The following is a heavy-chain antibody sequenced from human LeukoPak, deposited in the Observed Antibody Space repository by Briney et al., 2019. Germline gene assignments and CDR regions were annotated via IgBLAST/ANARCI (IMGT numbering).Heavy chain of an antibody. J-gene: IGHJ6*02. CDR3: ARDTPGDGGDSLDV. D-gene: IGHD4-23*01. V-gene: IGHV3-53*01. CDR2: IYTDGST. Sequence: GGSLRLSCAASGFSVSSNYMSWARQAPGKGLEWVSLIYTDGSTYYTDSVRGRFILSRDNSRNTIYLQMSRLRAEDMAVYYCARDTPGDGGDSLDVWGQGTTVTVS. CDR1: GFSVSSNY.